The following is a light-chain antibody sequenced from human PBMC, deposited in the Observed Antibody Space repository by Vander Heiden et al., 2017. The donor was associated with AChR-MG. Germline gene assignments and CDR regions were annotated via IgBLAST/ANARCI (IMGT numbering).Light chain of an antibody. Sequence: EIVMTQSPAPLSVSPGERATLSCRASQSVSSNLAWYQQKPGQAPRLLIYGASTRATGIPARFSGSGSGTEYTLTISSLQSEDFAVYYCQQYDKWPPLTFGGGTKVAIK. V-gene: IGKV3-15*01. CDR3: QQYDKWPPLT. CDR1: QSVSSN. CDR2: GAS. J-gene: IGKJ4*01.